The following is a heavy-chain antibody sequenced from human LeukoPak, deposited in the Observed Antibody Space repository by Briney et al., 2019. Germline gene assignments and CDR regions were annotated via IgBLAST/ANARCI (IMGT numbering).Heavy chain of an antibody. V-gene: IGHV3-23*01. J-gene: IGHJ4*02. Sequence: ETLSLTCTVSGGSISSYYWSWIRQPPGKGLEWVSAITGSGSSTYYADSVKGRFTISRDNSKNTLYLQMNSLRAEDTAVYYCAKAKDYYFDSSGYYYIFDYWGQGTLVTVSS. D-gene: IGHD3-22*01. CDR2: ITGSGSST. CDR1: GGSISSYY. CDR3: AKAKDYYFDSSGYYYIFDY.